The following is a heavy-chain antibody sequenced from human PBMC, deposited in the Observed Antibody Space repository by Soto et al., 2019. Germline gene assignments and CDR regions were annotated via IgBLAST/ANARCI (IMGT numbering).Heavy chain of an antibody. V-gene: IGHV3-23*01. D-gene: IGHD5-18*01. CDR3: AQLHSYTYT. J-gene: IGHJ5*02. Sequence: EVQLLESGGGLVQPGGSLRLSCASSGFTFSNYAMTWVSQAPGKGLEWVSGISDSGGSTNFADSVKGRFTISRDNSNSTLFLQMNSLRVEDTAVYYCAQLHSYTYTWGQGRLVTVSS. CDR1: GFTFSNYA. CDR2: ISDSGGST.